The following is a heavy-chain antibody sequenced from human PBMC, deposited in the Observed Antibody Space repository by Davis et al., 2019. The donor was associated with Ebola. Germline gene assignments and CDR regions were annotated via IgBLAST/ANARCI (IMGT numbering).Heavy chain of an antibody. CDR1: GFTFSTYW. Sequence: GESLKISCATAGFTFSTYWMQWVRQAPGEGLEWISHITSDGSTTSYADSVRGRFTISRDNARNTLYLQMDSLRLEDTATYYCVRDNYGVDYWGQGTLVTVSS. D-gene: IGHD2-8*01. V-gene: IGHV3-74*01. J-gene: IGHJ4*02. CDR3: VRDNYGVDY. CDR2: ITSDGSTT.